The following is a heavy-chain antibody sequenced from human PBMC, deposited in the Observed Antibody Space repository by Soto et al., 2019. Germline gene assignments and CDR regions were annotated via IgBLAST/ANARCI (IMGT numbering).Heavy chain of an antibody. V-gene: IGHV1-2*04. CDR2: INPNSGGT. Sequence: SVKVSCKASGYTFTGYYIHWVRPAPGQGHEWMGWINPNSGGTNYAQKFQGWVTMTRDTSISTAYMELSRLRSDDTAVYYCAGVGGDYCNYCVCLEDAFDIWGQGTIVTVSS. J-gene: IGHJ3*02. CDR1: GYTFTGYY. CDR3: AGVGGDYCNYCVCLEDAFDI. D-gene: IGHD2-8*01.